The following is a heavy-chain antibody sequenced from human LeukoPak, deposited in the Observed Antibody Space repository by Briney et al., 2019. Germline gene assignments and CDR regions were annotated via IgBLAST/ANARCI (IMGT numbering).Heavy chain of an antibody. D-gene: IGHD5-18*01. V-gene: IGHV1-69*13. CDR1: GGTFSSYA. CDR3: ARVTVGYSYGLEAKYSFDY. J-gene: IGHJ4*02. CDR2: IIPIFGTA. Sequence: ASVKVSCKASGGTFSSYAISWVRQAPGQGLEWMGGIIPIFGTANYAQKFQGRVTITADESTSTAYMELSSLRSEGTAVYYCARVTVGYSYGLEAKYSFDYWGQGTLVTVSS.